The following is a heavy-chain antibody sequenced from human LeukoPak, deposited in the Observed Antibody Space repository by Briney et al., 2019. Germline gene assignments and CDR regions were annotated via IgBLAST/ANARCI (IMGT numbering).Heavy chain of an antibody. V-gene: IGHV4-30-2*01. J-gene: IGHJ4*01. D-gene: IGHD3-22*01. CDR2: IYHSGST. CDR1: GGSISSGGYS. CDR3: ARVYYYDSSGYYRRHYYFDY. Sequence: PSETLSLTCAVSGGSISSGGYSWSWIRQPPGKGLEWIGYIYHSGSTYYDPSLKSRVTISVDRSKNQFSLKLSSVTAADTAVYYCARVYYYDSSGYYRRHYYFDYWGHGTLVTVSS.